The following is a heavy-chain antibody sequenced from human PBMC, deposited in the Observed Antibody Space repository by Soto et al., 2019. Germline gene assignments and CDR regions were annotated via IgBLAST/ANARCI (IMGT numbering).Heavy chain of an antibody. D-gene: IGHD2-2*01. CDR3: ARDIVVVPAADYYYYYGMDV. CDR1: GFTFSSYS. J-gene: IGHJ6*02. Sequence: GGSLRLSCAASGFTFSSYSMNWVRQAPGKGLEWVSSISSSSSYIYYADSVKGRFTISRDNAKNSLYLQMNSLRAEDTAVYYCARDIVVVPAADYYYYYGMDVWGQGTTVTVSS. CDR2: ISSSSSYI. V-gene: IGHV3-21*01.